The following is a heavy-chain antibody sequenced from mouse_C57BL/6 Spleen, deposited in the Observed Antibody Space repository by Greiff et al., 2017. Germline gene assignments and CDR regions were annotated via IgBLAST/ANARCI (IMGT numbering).Heavy chain of an antibody. V-gene: IGHV1-52*01. Sequence: VQLQQPGAELVRPGSSVKLSCKASGYTFTSYWMHWVKQRPIQGLEWIGNIDPSDSETHYNQKFKDKATLTVDKSSSTAYMQLSSLTSEDSAVYYCARCRTLYYAMDYWGQGTSVTVSS. CDR1: GYTFTSYW. CDR2: IDPSDSET. D-gene: IGHD5-1*01. J-gene: IGHJ4*01. CDR3: ARCRTLYYAMDY.